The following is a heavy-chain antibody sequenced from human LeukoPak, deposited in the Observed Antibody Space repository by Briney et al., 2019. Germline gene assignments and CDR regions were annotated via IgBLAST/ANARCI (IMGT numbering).Heavy chain of an antibody. J-gene: IGHJ5*02. D-gene: IGHD6-19*01. CDR3: TTIPLAATLDWSDP. Sequence: ASVKVSCKASGYTFTGYYIHWVRQAPGQGLEWMGWINPSSGGTNFAQKFQSRVTMTRDTSISTAYMELSRLTSDDTAVYYCTTIPLAATLDWSDPWGQGTLVTVSS. CDR2: INPSSGGT. CDR1: GYTFTGYY. V-gene: IGHV1-2*02.